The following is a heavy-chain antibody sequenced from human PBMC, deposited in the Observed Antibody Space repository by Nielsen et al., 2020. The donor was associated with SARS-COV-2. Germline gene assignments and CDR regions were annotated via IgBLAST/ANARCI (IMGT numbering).Heavy chain of an antibody. J-gene: IGHJ4*02. V-gene: IGHV3-48*04. CDR2: ISSSSSTI. CDR1: GFTFSSYS. CDR3: ARDHSPYYGDYEDY. D-gene: IGHD4-17*01. Sequence: GESLKISCAASGFTFSSYSMNWVRQAPGKGLEWVSYISSSSSTIYYADSVKGRFTISRDNAKNSLYLQMNSLRAEDTAVYYCARDHSPYYGDYEDYWGQGTLVTVSS.